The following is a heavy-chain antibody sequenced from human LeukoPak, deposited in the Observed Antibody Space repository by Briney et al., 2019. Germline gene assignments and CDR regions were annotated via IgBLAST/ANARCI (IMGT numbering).Heavy chain of an antibody. CDR2: LYTSGST. CDR1: GGSFSGYY. Sequence: SETLSLTCAVYGGSFSGYYWSWIRQPPGKGLEWIGRLYTSGSTNYNPSLKSRVTMSVDTSKNQFSLKLTSMTAADTAVYYCARGGSSGYYYGWGQGTLVTVSS. V-gene: IGHV4-59*10. J-gene: IGHJ4*02. CDR3: ARGGSSGYYYG. D-gene: IGHD3-22*01.